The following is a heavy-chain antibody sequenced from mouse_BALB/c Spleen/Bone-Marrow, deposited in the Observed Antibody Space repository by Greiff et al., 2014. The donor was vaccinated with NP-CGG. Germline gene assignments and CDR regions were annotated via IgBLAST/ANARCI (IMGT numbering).Heavy chain of an antibody. J-gene: IGHJ2*01. D-gene: IGHD1-1*01. V-gene: IGHV14-3*02. CDR1: GFNIKDTY. CDR2: IDPANGNT. CDR3: ARYCYGSSYFDY. Sequence: VQLKQSGAELVKPGASVKLSCTASGFNIKDTYMHWVKQRPEQGLEWIGRIDPANGNTKYDPKFQGKATMTADTSSNTAYLQLSSLTSEDTAVYYCARYCYGSSYFDYWGQGTTLTVSS.